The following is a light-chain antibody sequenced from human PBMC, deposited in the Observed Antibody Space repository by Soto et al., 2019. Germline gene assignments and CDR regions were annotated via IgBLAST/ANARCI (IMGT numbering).Light chain of an antibody. Sequence: QSVLTQVRSVSGSPGQSVTISCTGTSSDVGAYNHVSWYQQHPGKAPKLLIYAVTQRPSGVPERFSGSKSGNTASLTISGLQPEDEADYFCCSYAGRYIYVLFGGGTKLTVL. CDR1: SSDVGAYNH. CDR3: CSYAGRYIYVL. J-gene: IGLJ2*01. CDR2: AVT. V-gene: IGLV2-11*01.